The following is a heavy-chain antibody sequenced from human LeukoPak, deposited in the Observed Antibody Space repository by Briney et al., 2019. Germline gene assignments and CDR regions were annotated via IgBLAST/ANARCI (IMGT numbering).Heavy chain of an antibody. CDR1: GFNFDGCA. Sequence: AKSLRLSCAVSGFNFDGCAKPWVRQAPPTGQGRGSGINWKTGNGIYADSVKGRFTISRDNAKNSLYLQMSSLRAEDTALYYCTRRAARWQFDLWGRGTLLTVSS. V-gene: IGHV3-9*01. J-gene: IGHJ2*01. CDR2: INWKTGNG. CDR3: TRRAARWQFDL. D-gene: IGHD5-24*01.